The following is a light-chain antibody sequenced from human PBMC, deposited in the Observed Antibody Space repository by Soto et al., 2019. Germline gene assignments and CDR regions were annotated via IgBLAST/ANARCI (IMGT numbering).Light chain of an antibody. V-gene: IGKV3-15*01. Sequence: EIVMTQSPATLSVSPGERATLSCRASQSINSNLAWYQQKPGQTPRLLNYGASTRATGIPARFSGSGSGTDFTLTISSLQSEDFAVYYCQQYNNWWTFGQGTKVEIK. CDR2: GAS. J-gene: IGKJ1*01. CDR3: QQYNNWWT. CDR1: QSINSN.